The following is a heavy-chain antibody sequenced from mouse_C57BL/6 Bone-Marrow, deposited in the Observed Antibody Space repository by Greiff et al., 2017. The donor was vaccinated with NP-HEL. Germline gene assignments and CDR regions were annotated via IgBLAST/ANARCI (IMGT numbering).Heavy chain of an antibody. J-gene: IGHJ3*01. D-gene: IGHD2-4*01. CDR1: GFTFSDYY. Sequence: EVHLVESGGGLVQPGGSLKLSCAASGFTFSDYYMYWVRQTPEKRLEWVAYISNGGGSTYYPDTVKGRFTISRDNAKNTLYLQMSRLKSEDTAMYYCARHNDYPFAYWGQGTLVTVSA. CDR3: ARHNDYPFAY. V-gene: IGHV5-12*01. CDR2: ISNGGGST.